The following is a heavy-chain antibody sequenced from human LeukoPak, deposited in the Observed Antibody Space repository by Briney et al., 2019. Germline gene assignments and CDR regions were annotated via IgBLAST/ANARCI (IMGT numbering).Heavy chain of an antibody. J-gene: IGHJ5*02. CDR2: IRSDGSNK. CDR3: ARGNWFDP. CDR1: GFSFSSYG. Sequence: GGSLRLSCAGSGFSFSSYGMHWVRQAPGKGLEWMAFIRSDGSNKYYADSVKGRFTISRDNSKNTLYLQMNSLRAEDTAVYYCARGNWFDPWGQGTLVTVSS. V-gene: IGHV3-30*02.